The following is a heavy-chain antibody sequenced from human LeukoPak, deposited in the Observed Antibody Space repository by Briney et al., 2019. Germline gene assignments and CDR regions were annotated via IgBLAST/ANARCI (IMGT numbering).Heavy chain of an antibody. CDR2: ISYDGSNK. J-gene: IGHJ4*02. CDR3: ARDLPPPGRYYLGCPDY. Sequence: GGSLRLSCAASGFTFSSYAMHWVRQAPGKGLEWVAVISYDGSNKYYADSVKGRLTISRDNSKNTLYLQMNSLRAEDTAVYYCARDLPPPGRYYLGCPDYWGQGTLVTVSS. CDR1: GFTFSSYA. V-gene: IGHV3-30-3*01. D-gene: IGHD3-10*01.